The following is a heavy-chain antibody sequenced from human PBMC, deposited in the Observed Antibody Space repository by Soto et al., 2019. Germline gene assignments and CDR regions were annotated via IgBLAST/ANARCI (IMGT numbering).Heavy chain of an antibody. Sequence: SVKVSCKASRVAFSKFIVTWVRQAPGLGLEWVGGVIPIFGTANYAQKFQGRVTITADESTSTSYMEVNNLRSEDTAVYYCAKVRYSSPMGYYYGMDVWGQGTTVTVSS. CDR1: RVAFSKFI. CDR3: AKVRYSSPMGYYYGMDV. J-gene: IGHJ6*02. CDR2: VIPIFGTA. D-gene: IGHD6-19*01. V-gene: IGHV1-69*13.